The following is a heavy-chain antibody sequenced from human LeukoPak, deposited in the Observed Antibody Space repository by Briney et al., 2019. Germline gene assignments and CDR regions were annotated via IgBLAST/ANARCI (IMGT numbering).Heavy chain of an antibody. J-gene: IGHJ4*02. V-gene: IGHV3-30*18. CDR1: GFIFGHYG. CDR3: AKEQQLVTYVDY. Sequence: PGGSLRLSCAASGFIFGHYGMHWVRQAPGKGLEWVALISYHGSDKFYTDSVKGRFTISRDNSKNTVYLQMNSLRAEDTAVYYCAKEQQLVTYVDYWGQGTLVTVSS. D-gene: IGHD6-13*01. CDR2: ISYHGSDK.